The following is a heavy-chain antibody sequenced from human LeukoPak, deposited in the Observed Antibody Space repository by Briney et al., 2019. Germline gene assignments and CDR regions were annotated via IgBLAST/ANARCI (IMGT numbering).Heavy chain of an antibody. CDR1: GGSFSGYY. J-gene: IGHJ4*02. CDR2: INHSGST. CDR3: ARGRTAAAGTYTDY. Sequence: SETLSLTCAVYGGSFSGYYWSWIRQPPGKGLEWIGEINHSGSTNYNPSLKSRVTISVDTSKNQFSLKLSSMTAADTAVYYCARGRTAAAGTYTDYWGQGTLVTVSS. V-gene: IGHV4-34*01. D-gene: IGHD6-13*01.